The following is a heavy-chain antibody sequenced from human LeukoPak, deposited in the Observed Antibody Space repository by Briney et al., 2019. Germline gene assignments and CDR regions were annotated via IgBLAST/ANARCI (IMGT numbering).Heavy chain of an antibody. CDR2: IYPGDSDP. D-gene: IGHD6-19*01. Sequence: GESLKISCKGSGXSFSSYWIAWVRQVPGKGLEWMGVIYPGDSDPRYSPSFQGQVTLSADKSINTVYLQWSSLKASDTAMYYCARRASGWYFDHWGQGTLVTVSS. CDR3: ARRASGWYFDH. CDR1: GXSFSSYW. J-gene: IGHJ4*02. V-gene: IGHV5-51*01.